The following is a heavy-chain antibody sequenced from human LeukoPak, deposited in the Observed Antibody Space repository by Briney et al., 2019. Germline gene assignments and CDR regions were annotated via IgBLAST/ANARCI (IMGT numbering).Heavy chain of an antibody. J-gene: IGHJ4*02. D-gene: IGHD3-22*01. V-gene: IGHV3-21*01. CDR3: AREVSEGFDF. CDR2: FGTRSTSI. Sequence: GGSLRLSCTASGFIFSGYSMNWIRQAPGKGLEWVSSFGTRSTSIYHAGSVKGRFAISRDNAKNSLYLQMNSLRAEDTALYYCAREVSEGFDFWGQGTLVTVSS. CDR1: GFIFSGYS.